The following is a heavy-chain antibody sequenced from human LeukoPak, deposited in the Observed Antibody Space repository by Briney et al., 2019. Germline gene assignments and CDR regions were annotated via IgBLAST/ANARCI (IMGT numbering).Heavy chain of an antibody. V-gene: IGHV4-59*12. D-gene: IGHD3-22*01. J-gene: IGHJ4*02. Sequence: SETLSLTRTVSGGSISSYYWSWIRQPPGKGLEWIGYIYYSGSTNYNPSLKSRVTISVDTSKNQFSLKLSSVTAADTAVYYCAELADHVYDSTTRNDYWGQGTLVTVSS. CDR2: IYYSGST. CDR3: AELADHVYDSTTRNDY. CDR1: GGSISSYY.